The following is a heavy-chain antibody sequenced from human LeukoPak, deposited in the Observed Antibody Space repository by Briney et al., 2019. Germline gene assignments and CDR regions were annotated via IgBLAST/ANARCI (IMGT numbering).Heavy chain of an antibody. CDR3: ARDVGGSLSGGITIFGVVTPDAFDI. Sequence: ASVKVSCKASGYTFTGYYMHWVRQAPGQGLEWMGWINPNSGGTNYAQKFQGRVTMTRDTSISTAYMELSRLRSDDTAVYYCARDVGGSLSGGITIFGVVTPDAFDIWGQETMVTVSS. V-gene: IGHV1-2*02. J-gene: IGHJ3*02. CDR1: GYTFTGYY. D-gene: IGHD3-3*01. CDR2: INPNSGGT.